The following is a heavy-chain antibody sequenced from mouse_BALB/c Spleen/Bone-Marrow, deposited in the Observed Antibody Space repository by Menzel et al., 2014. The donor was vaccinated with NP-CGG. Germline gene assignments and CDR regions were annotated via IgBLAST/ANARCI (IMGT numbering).Heavy chain of an antibody. CDR1: GFTFSSFG. Sequence: EVKLMESGGGLVQPGGSRKLSCAASGFTFSSFGMHWVRQAPEKGLEWVAYISSGSSTIYYADTVKGRFTISRDNPKNTLFLQMTSLRSEDTAMYYCAKTYYGLTAWFAYWGQGTLVTVSA. CDR2: ISSGSSTI. CDR3: AKTYYGLTAWFAY. D-gene: IGHD2-10*01. V-gene: IGHV5-17*02. J-gene: IGHJ3*01.